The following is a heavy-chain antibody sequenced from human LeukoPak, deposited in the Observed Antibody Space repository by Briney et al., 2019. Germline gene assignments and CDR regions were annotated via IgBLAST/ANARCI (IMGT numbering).Heavy chain of an antibody. V-gene: IGHV3-30*18. CDR1: GFTFNG. J-gene: IGHJ3*01. CDR3: AKDSDRPVAGSDDALDV. Sequence: GKSLRLSCAASGFTFNGMHWVRQTPGKGLEWVALISFDGSIEYYADSVKGRFTISRDNSKNTLFLQMNSLRPEDTAVYYCAKDSDRPVAGSDDALDVWGQGTMVTVSS. CDR2: ISFDGSIE. D-gene: IGHD6-19*01.